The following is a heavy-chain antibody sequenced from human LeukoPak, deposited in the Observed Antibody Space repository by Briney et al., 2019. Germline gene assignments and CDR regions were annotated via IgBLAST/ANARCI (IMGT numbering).Heavy chain of an antibody. J-gene: IGHJ4*02. CDR2: INPNGGET. Sequence: ASVKVSCKASGYTFTDSYIRWVRQAPGQGLEWIGWINPNGGETIYAQKLQGSVTMTRDTSINTAYMELNRLRSDDTAVYFCARTRGHHATMAYFDYWGQGTLVTVSS. D-gene: IGHD3-10*01. V-gene: IGHV1-2*02. CDR3: ARTRGHHATMAYFDY. CDR1: GYTFTDSY.